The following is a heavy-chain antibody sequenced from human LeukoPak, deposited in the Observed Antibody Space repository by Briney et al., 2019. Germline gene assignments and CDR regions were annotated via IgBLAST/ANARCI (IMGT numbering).Heavy chain of an antibody. D-gene: IGHD6-19*01. CDR1: GDSIRTYY. CDR3: VGSWSPILFDY. V-gene: IGHV4-59*03. Sequence: PSETLSLTCSVSGDSIRTYYYSWIRQSPGKGLEWVGNIHRSGSTHYKLPLQRRVSISIDTYRSQLSLKMRSVTAADTAVYYCVGSWSPILFDYWGQGALVTVSS. CDR2: IHRSGST. J-gene: IGHJ4*02.